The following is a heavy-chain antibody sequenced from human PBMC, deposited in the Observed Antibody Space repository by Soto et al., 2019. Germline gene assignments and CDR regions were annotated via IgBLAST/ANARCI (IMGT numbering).Heavy chain of an antibody. CDR1: GYTLTELS. V-gene: IGHV1-24*01. Sequence: ASVKVSCKVSGYTLTELSMHWVRQAPGKGLEWMGGFDPEDGETIYAQKFQGRVTMTEDTSTDQAYMELSSLRSEDTAVYYCATMTNSSPVGDYYDGMDVCGQGSTVSVSS. CDR3: ATMTNSSPVGDYYDGMDV. J-gene: IGHJ6*01. D-gene: IGHD6-13*01. CDR2: FDPEDGET.